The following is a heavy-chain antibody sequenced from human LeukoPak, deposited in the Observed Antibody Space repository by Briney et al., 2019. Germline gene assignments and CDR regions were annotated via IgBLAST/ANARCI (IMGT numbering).Heavy chain of an antibody. J-gene: IGHJ1*01. CDR2: INQDGSEK. CDR3: ARESTAGYNSSWYGFRN. Sequence: PGGSLRLSCAASGFTFSGYWMSWVREAPWKGLEWVANINQDGSEKYYVDSVKGRFTISRDNAKNSLFLQMGSLRVEDTAVYYCARESTAGYNSSWYGFRNWGQGTLVSVSS. CDR1: GFTFSGYW. D-gene: IGHD6-13*01. V-gene: IGHV3-7*01.